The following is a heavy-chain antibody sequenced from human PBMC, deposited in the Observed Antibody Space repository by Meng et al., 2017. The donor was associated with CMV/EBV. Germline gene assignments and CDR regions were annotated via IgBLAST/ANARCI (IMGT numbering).Heavy chain of an antibody. CDR1: GGSFSGYY. Sequence: QVQLQPCGAGLLQPSETLSLPCAVYGGSFSGYYWSWIRQPPGKGLEWIGEINHSGSTNYNPSLKSRVTISVDTSKNQFSLKLSSVTAADTAVYYCARGGIAAAGPFDYWGQGTLVTVSS. CDR2: INHSGST. V-gene: IGHV4-34*01. J-gene: IGHJ4*02. D-gene: IGHD6-13*01. CDR3: ARGGIAAAGPFDY.